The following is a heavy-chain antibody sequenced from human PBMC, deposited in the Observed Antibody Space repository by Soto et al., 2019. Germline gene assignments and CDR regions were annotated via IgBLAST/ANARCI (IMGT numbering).Heavy chain of an antibody. J-gene: IGHJ4*02. V-gene: IGHV4-59*01. CDR3: ARAGDSSSPGLFAY. D-gene: IGHD6-6*01. Sequence: QVQLQESGPGLVKPSETLSLTCTVSGGSISSYYWSWIRQHPGKGLEWMGYIYYSGSTNYNPSLKSRVTISVDTSKNQFSQKLSSVTAADTAVYYCARAGDSSSPGLFAYWGQGTLVTVSS. CDR2: IYYSGST. CDR1: GGSISSYY.